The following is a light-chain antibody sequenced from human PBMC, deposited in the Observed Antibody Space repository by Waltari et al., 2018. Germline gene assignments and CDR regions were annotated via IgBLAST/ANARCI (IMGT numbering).Light chain of an antibody. Sequence: QSALTQPASVSGSPGQSITIFCTGTSSDVGSYNLVSWYQKHPGKAPKLIIYEVNKWPSGASNRFAGSKSGNTASLTISGLQAEDVADYYCSSYAGGNTYVIFGGGTKLTVL. CDR3: SSYAGGNTYVI. CDR1: SSDVGSYNL. V-gene: IGLV2-23*02. J-gene: IGLJ2*01. CDR2: EVN.